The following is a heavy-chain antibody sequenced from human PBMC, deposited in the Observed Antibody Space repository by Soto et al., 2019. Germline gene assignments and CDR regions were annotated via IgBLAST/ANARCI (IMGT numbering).Heavy chain of an antibody. CDR1: GGSFSGYY. J-gene: IGHJ6*02. CDR2: INHSGST. V-gene: IGHV4-34*01. Sequence: QVQLQQWGAGLLKPSETLSLTCAVYGGSFSGYYWSWIRQPPGKGLEWIGEINHSGSTNYNPSLKSRVPISVDTSKNPFSLELSSVTAADTAVYYCARGRSTPDFWSGYSYYYYGMDVWGQGTTVTVSS. CDR3: ARGRSTPDFWSGYSYYYYGMDV. D-gene: IGHD3-3*01.